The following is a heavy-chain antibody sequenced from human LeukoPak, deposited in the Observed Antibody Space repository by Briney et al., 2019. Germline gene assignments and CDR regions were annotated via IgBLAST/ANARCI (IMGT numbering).Heavy chain of an antibody. CDR1: GFTFSSYS. J-gene: IGHJ4*02. D-gene: IGHD2-2*01. V-gene: IGHV3-21*01. Sequence: GGSLRLSCAASGFTFSSYSMNWVRQAPGKGLEWVSPISSSSSYIYYADSVKGRFTISRDNAKNSLYLQMNSLRAEDAAVYYCARGERGYCSSTSCYSFDYWGQGTLVTVPS. CDR2: ISSSSSYI. CDR3: ARGERGYCSSTSCYSFDY.